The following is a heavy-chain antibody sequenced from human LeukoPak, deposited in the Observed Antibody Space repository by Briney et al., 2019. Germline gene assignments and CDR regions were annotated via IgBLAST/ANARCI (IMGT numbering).Heavy chain of an antibody. Sequence: PGGSLRLSCAASGFTFSTYWMHWVRQAPGKGLEWVANIKQDGSEKYYVDSVEGRFTISRDNAKNSVYLEMNSLSAEDTAVYYCSRGGPFGGYWGQGTLVTVSS. CDR3: SRGGPFGGY. CDR1: GFTFSTYW. V-gene: IGHV3-7*03. CDR2: IKQDGSEK. D-gene: IGHD3-16*01. J-gene: IGHJ4*02.